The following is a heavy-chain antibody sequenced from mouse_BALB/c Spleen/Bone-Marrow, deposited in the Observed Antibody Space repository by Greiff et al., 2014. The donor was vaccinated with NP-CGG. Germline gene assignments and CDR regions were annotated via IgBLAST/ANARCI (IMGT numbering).Heavy chain of an antibody. CDR2: IHPGNSDT. CDR1: GYTFSNYW. Sequence: EVQLQQSGTVLARPGAAVKMSCKASGYTFSNYWMHWIKQRPGQGLEWMGTIHPGNSDTTYNQKFKGKAKLTAVTSTSTAYMELSSLTNEDSAVYYCTTLARNNFDYWGQGTTLTVSS. D-gene: IGHD3-1*01. CDR3: TTLARNNFDY. V-gene: IGHV1-5*01. J-gene: IGHJ2*01.